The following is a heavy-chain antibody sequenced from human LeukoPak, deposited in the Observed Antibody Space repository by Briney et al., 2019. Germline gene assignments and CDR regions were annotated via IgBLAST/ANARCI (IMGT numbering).Heavy chain of an antibody. D-gene: IGHD4-17*01. CDR1: GYTFTDYY. V-gene: IGHV1-46*01. CDR2: INPNDGST. J-gene: IGHJ4*02. Sequence: ASVKVSCKTSGYTFTDYYIHWVRQAPGQGLEWMGIINPNDGSTNLAQNFQGRVTMTGDTSTTTVYMELSSLTSDDTAVYYCARVLDYGDYNLLDYWGQGTLVTVSS. CDR3: ARVLDYGDYNLLDY.